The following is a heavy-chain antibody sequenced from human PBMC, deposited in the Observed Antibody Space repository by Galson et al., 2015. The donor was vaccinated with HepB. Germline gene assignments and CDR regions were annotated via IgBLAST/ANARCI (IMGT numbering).Heavy chain of an antibody. CDR2: IDWDDDK. CDR1: GFSLSTSGMC. CDR3: ARGFSSSWCYDY. Sequence: PALVKPTQPLTLTCTFSGFSLSTSGMCVSWIRQPPGKALEWLALIDWDDDKYYSTSLKTRLTISKDTSKNQVVLTMTNMDPVDTATYYCARGFSSSWCYDYWGQGTLVTVSS. J-gene: IGHJ4*02. V-gene: IGHV2-70*01. D-gene: IGHD6-13*01.